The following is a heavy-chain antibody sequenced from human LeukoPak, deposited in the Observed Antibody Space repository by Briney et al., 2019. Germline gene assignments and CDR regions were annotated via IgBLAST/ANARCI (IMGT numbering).Heavy chain of an antibody. Sequence: PGGSSRVSCAASGLNFSSYSLNWVRQAPGEGLEGISYLISSGSYIDSADALKGRCTLSRDNGNNSLFLQMNSLGGEDTAVEYCARTAFDWSQVGGNWFDPWGQGTLVTVSS. CDR1: GLNFSSYS. D-gene: IGHD3-9*01. V-gene: IGHV3-21*05. J-gene: IGHJ5*02. CDR3: ARTAFDWSQVGGNWFDP. CDR2: LISSGSYI.